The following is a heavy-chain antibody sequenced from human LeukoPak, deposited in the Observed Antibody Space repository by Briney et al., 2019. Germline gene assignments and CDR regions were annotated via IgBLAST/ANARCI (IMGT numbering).Heavy chain of an antibody. CDR2: IYHSGST. D-gene: IGHD5-24*01. CDR1: GFTFSSYG. CDR3: ARDARWLQLVYFDY. Sequence: GSLRLSYAASGFTFSSYGMHWVRQAPGKGLEWIGSIYHSGSTYYNPSLKSRVTISVDTSKNQFSLKLSSVTAADTAVYYCARDARWLQLVYFDYWGQGTLVTVSS. V-gene: IGHV4-38-2*02. J-gene: IGHJ4*02.